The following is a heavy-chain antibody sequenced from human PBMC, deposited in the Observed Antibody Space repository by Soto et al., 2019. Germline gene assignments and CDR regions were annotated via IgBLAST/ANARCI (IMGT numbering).Heavy chain of an antibody. J-gene: IGHJ4*02. CDR3: AREGYSGYDYAFDY. V-gene: IGHV1-2*04. D-gene: IGHD5-12*01. Sequence: ASVKVSCKASGYTFTGYYRHWVRQAPGQGLEWMGWINPNSGGTNYAQKFQGWVTMTRDTSISTAYMELSRLRSDDTAVYYCAREGYSGYDYAFDYWGQGTLVTVSS. CDR1: GYTFTGYY. CDR2: INPNSGGT.